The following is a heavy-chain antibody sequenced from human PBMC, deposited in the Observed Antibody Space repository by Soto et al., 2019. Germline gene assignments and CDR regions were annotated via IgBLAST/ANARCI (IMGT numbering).Heavy chain of an antibody. CDR3: ARTLLQWGYCSSTSCPNWFDP. CDR2: ISAYNGNT. D-gene: IGHD2-2*01. Sequence: QVQLVQSGAEVKKPGASVKVSCKASGYTFTSYGISWVRQAPGQGLEWMGWISAYNGNTNYAQQLQGRVTMTTDTSTSTAYMELRSLGSDDTAVYYCARTLLQWGYCSSTSCPNWFDPWGQGTLVTVSS. J-gene: IGHJ5*02. CDR1: GYTFTSYG. V-gene: IGHV1-18*01.